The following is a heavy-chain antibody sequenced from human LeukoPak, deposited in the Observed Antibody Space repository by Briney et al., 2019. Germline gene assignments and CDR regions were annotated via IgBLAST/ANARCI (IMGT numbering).Heavy chain of an antibody. CDR2: ISWNSGSI. CDR1: GFTFSSYG. D-gene: IGHD3-9*01. J-gene: IGHJ4*02. Sequence: PGGSLRLPCAASGFTFSSYGMHWVRQAPGKGLEWVSGISWNSGSIGYADSVKGRFTISRDNAKNSLYLQMNSLRAEDTALYYCAADTYYDILTGDTIWGQGTLVTVSS. V-gene: IGHV3-9*01. CDR3: AADTYYDILTGDTI.